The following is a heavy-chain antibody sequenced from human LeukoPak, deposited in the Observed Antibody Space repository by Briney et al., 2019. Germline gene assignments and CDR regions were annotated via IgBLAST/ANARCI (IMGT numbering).Heavy chain of an antibody. V-gene: IGHV3-30-3*01. J-gene: IGHJ4*02. CDR2: ISYDGSNK. Sequence: GRSLRLSCAASGFAFSSYAMHWVRQAPGKGLEWVAVISYDGSNKYYADSVKGRSTISRDNSKNTLYLQMNSLRAEDTAVYYCARGYSSSWYGHFDYWGQGTLVTVSS. CDR1: GFAFSSYA. D-gene: IGHD6-13*01. CDR3: ARGYSSSWYGHFDY.